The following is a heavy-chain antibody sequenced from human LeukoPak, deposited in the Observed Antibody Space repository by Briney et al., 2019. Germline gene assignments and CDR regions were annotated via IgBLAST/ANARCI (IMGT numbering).Heavy chain of an antibody. CDR3: ARDGGGDY. Sequence: QAGGSLRLSCAASGFTFGLYSMNWVRQAPGKGLEWVSYITSGSSTIYYAESVRGRFTISRDNAKNSLFLQMNSLRAEDTAVYYCARDGGGDYWGQGTLVTVSS. CDR2: ITSGSSTI. D-gene: IGHD3-16*01. J-gene: IGHJ4*02. CDR1: GFTFGLYS. V-gene: IGHV3-48*01.